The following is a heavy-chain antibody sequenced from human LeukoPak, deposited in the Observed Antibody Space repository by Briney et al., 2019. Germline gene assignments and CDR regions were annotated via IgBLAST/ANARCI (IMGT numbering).Heavy chain of an antibody. J-gene: IGHJ6*03. D-gene: IGHD3-3*01. Sequence: SVKVSCKASGGTFSSYTISWVRQAPGQGLEWMGRIIPILGIANYAQKFQGRVTITADKSTNTAYMELSSLRSEDTAVYYCARSAYYDFWSGYFDYYYMDVWGKGTTVTVSS. CDR3: ARSAYYDFWSGYFDYYYMDV. CDR1: GGTFSSYT. CDR2: IIPILGIA. V-gene: IGHV1-69*02.